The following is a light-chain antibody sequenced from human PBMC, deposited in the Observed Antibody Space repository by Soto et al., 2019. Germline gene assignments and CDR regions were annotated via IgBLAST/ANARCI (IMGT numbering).Light chain of an antibody. J-gene: IGKJ1*01. V-gene: IGKV1-5*01. Sequence: DIQMTQSPSTLSASVGDRVTITCRASQRISTWLAWYQQKPGRAPKVLIYDGSTSYDGVPSRFSGTRSETEFTLTINSLQADDFATYYCQQYTGYSTFGQGTKVDMK. CDR3: QQYTGYST. CDR2: DGS. CDR1: QRISTW.